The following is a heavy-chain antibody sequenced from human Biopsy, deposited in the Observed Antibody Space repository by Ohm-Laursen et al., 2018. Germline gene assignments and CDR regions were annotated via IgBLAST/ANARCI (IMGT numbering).Heavy chain of an antibody. V-gene: IGHV4-59*01. CDR3: ARATNSTGWPYYHFYGMDV. CDR1: GGSISSDY. CDR2: IYYSGST. D-gene: IGHD2/OR15-2a*01. Sequence: SETLSLTCTVSGGSISSDYWSWIWQTPGKGLEWIGYIYYSGSTNYNPSLKSRVTISVDTSKNQFSLRLNSVTAADTAVYYCARATNSTGWPYYHFYGMDVWGQGTTVTVSS. J-gene: IGHJ6*02.